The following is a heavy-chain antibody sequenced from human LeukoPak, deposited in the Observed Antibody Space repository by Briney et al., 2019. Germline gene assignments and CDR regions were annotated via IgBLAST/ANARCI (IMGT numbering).Heavy chain of an antibody. V-gene: IGHV1-18*01. D-gene: IGHD2-2*02. CDR2: ISAYNGNT. CDR3: ARDAGIVVVPAAIGDDAFDI. J-gene: IGHJ3*02. Sequence: ASVKVSCKASGYTFTSYGISWVRQAPGQGLEWMGWISAYNGNTNYAQKLQGRVTMTTDTSTSTVYMELRSLRSDDTAVYYCARDAGIVVVPAAIGDDAFDIWGQGTMVTVSS. CDR1: GYTFTSYG.